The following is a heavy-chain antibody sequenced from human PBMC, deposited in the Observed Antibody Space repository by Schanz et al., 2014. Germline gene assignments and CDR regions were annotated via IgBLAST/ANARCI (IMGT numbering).Heavy chain of an antibody. Sequence: QVQVVQSGAEVKKPGASVKVSCKASGYTFTSYGISWVRQAPGQGLEWMGWINTANGNAKYSANFQARVTITRDTSASTAYMELRSLRSDDTAVYYCARDAADFYDILTEEDYWGRGTLVTVSS. J-gene: IGHJ4*02. CDR3: ARDAADFYDILTEEDY. CDR1: GYTFTSYG. CDR2: INTANGNA. V-gene: IGHV1-18*01. D-gene: IGHD3-9*01.